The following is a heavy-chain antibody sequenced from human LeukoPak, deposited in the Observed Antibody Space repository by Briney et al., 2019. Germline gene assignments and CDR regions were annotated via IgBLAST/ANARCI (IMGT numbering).Heavy chain of an antibody. V-gene: IGHV3-30*02. J-gene: IGHJ4*02. CDR3: ARCGVNYASDY. CDR2: IRFDGSNN. Sequence: GGSLRLSCAASGFTFSSYGMHWVRQAPGKGLEWVAYIRFDGSNNYYADSLKGRFTISRDNSKNTLYLQMNSLGVEDTAVYSCARCGVNYASDYWGQGTLVTVSS. D-gene: IGHD1-7*01. CDR1: GFTFSSYG.